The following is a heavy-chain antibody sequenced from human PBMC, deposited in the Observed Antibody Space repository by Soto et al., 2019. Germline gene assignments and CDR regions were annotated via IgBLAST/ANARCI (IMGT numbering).Heavy chain of an antibody. CDR1: GFIFSNFA. Sequence: PGGSLRLSCAASGFIFSNFAMYWVRRAPGKGLEWVSSIRQSGDRSSYADSAKGRFTISRDNSMNTLYLQMNGLRLDDTAVYYCVTAVRTRLDNWGPGTLVTVSS. CDR2: IRQSGDRS. V-gene: IGHV3-23*01. J-gene: IGHJ4*02. CDR3: VTAVRTRLDN. D-gene: IGHD3-10*01.